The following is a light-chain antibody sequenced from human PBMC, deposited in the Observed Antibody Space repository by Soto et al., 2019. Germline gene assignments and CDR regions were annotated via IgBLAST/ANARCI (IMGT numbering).Light chain of an antibody. CDR1: QTISSW. Sequence: DMQRTQPPPPLSVSVGDRVTITCRASQTISSWLAWYQQKPGKAPKLLIYKASTLKSGVPSRFSGSGSGTEFTLTISRLEPEDFAVYYCQEYDGSLPITFGLGTRLEIK. V-gene: IGKV1-5*03. CDR3: QEYDGSLPIT. J-gene: IGKJ5*01. CDR2: KAS.